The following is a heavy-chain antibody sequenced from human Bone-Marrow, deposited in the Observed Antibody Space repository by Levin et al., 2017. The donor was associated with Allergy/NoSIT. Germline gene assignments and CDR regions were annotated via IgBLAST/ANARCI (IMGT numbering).Heavy chain of an antibody. D-gene: IGHD5-12*01. CDR3: AQWRGIVATSGLDS. J-gene: IGHJ5*01. CDR2: IHYTGNT. V-gene: IGHV4-31*03. CDR1: GGSVNSGTYF. Sequence: ASETLSLTCTVSGGSVNSGTYFWTWIRQRPGRGLEWIGYIHYTGNTYYTPSLKSRLAMSVDTSKNQFSLNLRSVTAADTGVYYCAQWRGIVATSGLDSWGQGTLVTISS.